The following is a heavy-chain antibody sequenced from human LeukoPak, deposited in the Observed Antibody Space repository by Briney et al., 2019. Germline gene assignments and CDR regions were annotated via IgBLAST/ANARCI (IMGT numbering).Heavy chain of an antibody. J-gene: IGHJ4*02. D-gene: IGHD6-19*01. CDR1: GFTISNHA. Sequence: ASLRLSCAASGFTISNHAMNWVRQAPGRGLEWVSAISGSGASTYFADSVRGRFTISRDNSKNTLDLQMNSLRAEDTAIYYCARTVAGDNWGQGTLVTVSS. V-gene: IGHV3-23*01. CDR3: ARTVAGDN. CDR2: ISGSGAST.